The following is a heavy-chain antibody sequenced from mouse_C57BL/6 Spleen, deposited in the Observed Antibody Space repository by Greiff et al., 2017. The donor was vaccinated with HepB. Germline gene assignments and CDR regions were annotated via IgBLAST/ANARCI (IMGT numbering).Heavy chain of an antibody. CDR3: ARPVYYGSSFYYFDY. D-gene: IGHD1-1*01. V-gene: IGHV1-7*01. J-gene: IGHJ2*01. CDR2: INPSSGYT. CDR1: GYTFTSYW. Sequence: QVQLQQSGAELAKPGASVKLSCKASGYTFTSYWMHWVKQRPGQGLEWIGYINPSSGYTKYNQKFKDKATLNADKSSSTAYMQLSSLTYEDSAVYYCARPVYYGSSFYYFDYWGQGTTLTVSS.